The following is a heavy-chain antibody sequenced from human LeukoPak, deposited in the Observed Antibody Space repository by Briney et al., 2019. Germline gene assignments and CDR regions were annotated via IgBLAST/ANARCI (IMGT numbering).Heavy chain of an antibody. J-gene: IGHJ6*02. CDR1: GFTFSNYG. CDR2: ISYDESDK. Sequence: QAGRSPRLSCAASGFTFSNYGMHWVRQAPGKGLEWVAVISYDESDKYYADSVKGRFTISRDNSKNTLYLQMNSLRPEDTAVYYCAKGVVAATNAAYYGMDVWGQGTTVTVSS. D-gene: IGHD2-15*01. CDR3: AKGVVAATNAAYYGMDV. V-gene: IGHV3-30*18.